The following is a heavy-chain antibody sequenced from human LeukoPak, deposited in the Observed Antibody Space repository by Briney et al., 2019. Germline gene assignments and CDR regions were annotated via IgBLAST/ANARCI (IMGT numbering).Heavy chain of an antibody. J-gene: IGHJ4*02. D-gene: IGHD2-15*01. V-gene: IGHV3-30-3*01. CDR1: GFTFSSYA. CDR3: ARGRQYCSGGSCYSSYFDY. CDR2: ISYDGSNK. Sequence: PGRSLRLSCAASGFTFSSYAMHWVRQAPGKGLEWVAVISYDGSNKYYADSVKGRFTISRDNSKNTLYLQMNSLRAEDTAVYYCARGRQYCSGGSCYSSYFDYWGQGTLVTVSS.